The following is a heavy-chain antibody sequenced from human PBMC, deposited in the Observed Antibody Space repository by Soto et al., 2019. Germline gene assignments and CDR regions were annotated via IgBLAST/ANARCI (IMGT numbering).Heavy chain of an antibody. Sequence: TLSLTCTVSGGSISSGDYYWSWIRQPPGKGLEWIGYIYYSGSTYYNPSLKSRVTISVDTSKNQFSLKLSSVTAADTAVYYCARADSSGYYPIDYWGQGTLVTVSS. CDR1: GGSISSGDYY. CDR3: ARADSSGYYPIDY. D-gene: IGHD3-22*01. J-gene: IGHJ4*02. CDR2: IYYSGST. V-gene: IGHV4-30-4*01.